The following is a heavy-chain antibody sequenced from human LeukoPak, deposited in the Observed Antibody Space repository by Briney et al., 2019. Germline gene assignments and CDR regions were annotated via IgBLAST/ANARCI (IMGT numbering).Heavy chain of an antibody. V-gene: IGHV1-2*02. CDR1: GYTFTGYY. CDR2: INPNSGGT. D-gene: IGHD3-22*01. Sequence: EASVKVSCKASGYTFTGYYIHWVRQAPGQGLEWMGWINPNSGGTKYAQKFQGRVTMTRDTSISTAYMELRSDDTAVYYCATSSGYYVGYIQYWGQGTLVTVPS. CDR3: ATSSGYYVGYIQY. J-gene: IGHJ1*01.